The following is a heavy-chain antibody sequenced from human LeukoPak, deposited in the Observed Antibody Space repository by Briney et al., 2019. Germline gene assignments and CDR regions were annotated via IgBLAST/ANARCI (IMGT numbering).Heavy chain of an antibody. Sequence: GGSLRLSCAASGFTFSSYWMSWVRQAPGKGLEWVANIKQDGSEKYYVDSVKGRFTISRDNAKNSLYLQMNSLRAEDTAVYYCARPMVRGENYYYYGMDVWGQGTTVTVSS. CDR1: GFTFSSYW. J-gene: IGHJ6*02. V-gene: IGHV3-7*01. CDR2: IKQDGSEK. CDR3: ARPMVRGENYYYYGMDV. D-gene: IGHD3-10*01.